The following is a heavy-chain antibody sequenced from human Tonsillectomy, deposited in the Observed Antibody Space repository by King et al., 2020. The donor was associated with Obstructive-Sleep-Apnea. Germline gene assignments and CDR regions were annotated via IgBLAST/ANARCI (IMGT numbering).Heavy chain of an antibody. CDR1: GFTFSSYA. CDR2: ISSNGGST. CDR3: ALFHGSSWPVLDY. V-gene: IGHV3-64D*09. J-gene: IGHJ4*02. D-gene: IGHD6-13*01. Sequence: VQLVESGGGLVQPGGSLRLSCSASGFTFSSYAMHWVRQAPGKGLEYVSAISSNGGSTYYADSVKGRFTISRDNSKNTLYLQMSSLRAEDTAVYYCALFHGSSWPVLDYWGQGTLVTVSS.